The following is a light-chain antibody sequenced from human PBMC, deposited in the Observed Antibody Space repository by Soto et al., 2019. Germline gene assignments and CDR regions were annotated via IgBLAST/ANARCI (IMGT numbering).Light chain of an antibody. CDR2: GAS. Sequence: DIQLTQSPSSLSASVGDRVTITCRARQTMNNSSNWYQQQPGKAPHLLIYGASSVQRGVPSRFSGSGFGTDFTLTITSLQPEDFATYYCQQTNTKPWAFGQGTRVEVK. V-gene: IGKV1-39*01. J-gene: IGKJ1*01. CDR1: QTMNNS. CDR3: QQTNTKPWA.